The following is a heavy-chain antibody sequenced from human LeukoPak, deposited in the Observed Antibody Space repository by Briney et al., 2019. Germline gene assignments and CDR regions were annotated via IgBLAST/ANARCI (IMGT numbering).Heavy chain of an antibody. CDR2: INPNSGGT. V-gene: IGHV1-2*02. D-gene: IGHD6-13*01. J-gene: IGHJ5*02. Sequence: GASVKVSCKASGYTFTGYYMHWVRQAPGQGLEWMGWINPNSGGTNYAQKFQGRVTMTRDTSISTAYMELSRLRSDDTAVYYCARDSRGVSSWFNWFDPWGQGTLVTVSS. CDR3: ARDSRGVSSWFNWFDP. CDR1: GYTFTGYY.